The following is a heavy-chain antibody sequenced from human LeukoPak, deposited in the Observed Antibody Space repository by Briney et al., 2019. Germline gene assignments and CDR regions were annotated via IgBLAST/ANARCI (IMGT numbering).Heavy chain of an antibody. CDR1: GYSISSGYY. CDR3: ARVAAGWLTHNWFDP. D-gene: IGHD3-22*01. J-gene: IGHJ5*02. CDR2: IYHSGST. Sequence: SETLSLTCTVSGYSISSGYYWGWIRQPPGKGLEGIGSIYHSGSTYYNPSLKSRVTISVDTSKNQFSLKLSSVTAADTAVYYCARVAAGWLTHNWFDPWGQGTLVTVSS. V-gene: IGHV4-38-2*02.